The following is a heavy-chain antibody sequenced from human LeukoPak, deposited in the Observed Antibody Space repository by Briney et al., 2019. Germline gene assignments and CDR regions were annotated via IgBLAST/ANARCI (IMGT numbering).Heavy chain of an antibody. D-gene: IGHD1-26*01. CDR2: INLSGGGT. Sequence: ASVKVSCKASGYTFTNYYIHWVRQAPGQGLEWMGIINLSGGGTNYAQKLQGGVTMTTDTSTSTAYMELRSLRSDDTAVYYCARDAKRGSYGRFYYYGMDVWGQGTTVTVSS. J-gene: IGHJ6*02. CDR3: ARDAKRGSYGRFYYYGMDV. CDR1: GYTFTNYY. V-gene: IGHV1-46*01.